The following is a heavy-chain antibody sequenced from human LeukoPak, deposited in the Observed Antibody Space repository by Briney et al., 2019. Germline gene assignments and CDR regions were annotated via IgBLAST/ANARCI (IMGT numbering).Heavy chain of an antibody. CDR2: ISTSSSYI. CDR3: ARDPHIQAGAFDI. Sequence: PGGSLRLSCAASGFTFSSYNMNWVRQAPGKGLEWVSFISTSSSYIYYADSLKGRFTISRDNARNSLYLQMNSLSAEDTAVHYCARDPHIQAGAFDIWGQGTMVTVSS. CDR1: GFTFSSYN. J-gene: IGHJ3*02. D-gene: IGHD5-18*01. V-gene: IGHV3-21*01.